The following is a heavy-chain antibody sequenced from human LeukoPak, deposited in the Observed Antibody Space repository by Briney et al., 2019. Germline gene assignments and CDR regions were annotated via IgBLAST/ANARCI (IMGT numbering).Heavy chain of an antibody. J-gene: IGHJ4*02. V-gene: IGHV4-59*01. CDR3: ARGSDFWSGYSFDN. Sequence: SETLSLTCTVSGGSISTYYWSWIRQAPGKGLEWIGYVYYSGSTEYDPSLKSRVTISVDTSKTQFSLKMNSVTAADTAVYYCARGSDFWSGYSFDNWGQGTLVTVSS. CDR1: GGSISTYY. CDR2: VYYSGST. D-gene: IGHD3-3*01.